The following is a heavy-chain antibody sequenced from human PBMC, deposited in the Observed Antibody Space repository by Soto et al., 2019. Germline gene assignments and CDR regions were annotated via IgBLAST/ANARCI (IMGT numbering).Heavy chain of an antibody. V-gene: IGHV4-34*01. J-gene: IGHJ3*02. CDR2: INHSGST. CDR3: ARDGTYYYGSGSYPYAFDI. CDR1: GGSFSGYY. Sequence: QVQLQQWGAGLLKPSETLSLTCAVYGGSFSGYYWSWIRQPPGKGLEWIGEINHSGSTNYNPSLKSRVTISVDTSKNQFSLKLSSVTAADTAVYYCARDGTYYYGSGSYPYAFDIWGQGTMVTVSS. D-gene: IGHD3-10*01.